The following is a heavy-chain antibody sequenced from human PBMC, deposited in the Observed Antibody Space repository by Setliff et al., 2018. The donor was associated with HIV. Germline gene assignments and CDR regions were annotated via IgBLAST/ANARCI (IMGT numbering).Heavy chain of an antibody. J-gene: IGHJ4*02. CDR3: AREGYASGTLGDFDY. CDR1: GFSFSGYA. D-gene: IGHD3-10*01. CDR2: ISADSSVK. V-gene: IGHV3-30*04. Sequence: GGSLRLSCAASGFSFSGYAVHWVRQAPGKGLDWVAVISADSSVKFYADSVKGRFSVARDNSKRTLYLQMNNRRAEDTALYYCAREGYASGTLGDFDYWGQGTLVTVSS.